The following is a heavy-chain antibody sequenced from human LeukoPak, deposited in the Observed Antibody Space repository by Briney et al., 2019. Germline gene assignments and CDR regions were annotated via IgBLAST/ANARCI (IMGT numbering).Heavy chain of an antibody. Sequence: GGSLRLSCAASGFTFSNYWMHWVRQVPGKGLVWVSRIYRDGSNTDYADSVKGRFIISRDNAKNSLYLQMNSLRAEDTAVYYCARAYSGSYRAGDYWGQGTLVTVSS. V-gene: IGHV3-74*01. CDR1: GFTFSNYW. CDR3: ARAYSGSYRAGDY. CDR2: IYRDGSNT. J-gene: IGHJ4*02. D-gene: IGHD1-26*01.